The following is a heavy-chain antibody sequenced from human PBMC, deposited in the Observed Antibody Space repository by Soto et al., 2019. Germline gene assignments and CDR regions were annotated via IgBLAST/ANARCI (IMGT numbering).Heavy chain of an antibody. CDR1: GFTFSSYS. Sequence: EVQLVESGGGLVKPGGSLRLSCAASGFTFSSYSMNWVRQAPGKGLEWVSSISSSSSYIYYADSVKGRFTISRDNAKNSLYLQMNSLRAEDTAVYYCARVKAKVVYYGMDVWGQGTTVTVSS. J-gene: IGHJ6*02. CDR2: ISSSSSYI. V-gene: IGHV3-21*01. CDR3: ARVKAKVVYYGMDV. D-gene: IGHD2-2*01.